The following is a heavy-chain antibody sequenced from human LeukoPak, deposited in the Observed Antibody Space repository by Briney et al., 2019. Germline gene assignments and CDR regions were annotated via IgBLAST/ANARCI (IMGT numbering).Heavy chain of an antibody. CDR1: GGSISSYS. J-gene: IGHJ5*02. V-gene: IGHV4-59*08. D-gene: IGHD4-17*01. Sequence: SETVSLTCIVSGGSISSYSWSWVRQPPGKGLEWIGYIYYSGSTNYNPSLKSRLTISVDTSKNQFSLNLSSVTAADTAVYYCARGMTTGPDPWGQGTLVTVSS. CDR3: ARGMTTGPDP. CDR2: IYYSGST.